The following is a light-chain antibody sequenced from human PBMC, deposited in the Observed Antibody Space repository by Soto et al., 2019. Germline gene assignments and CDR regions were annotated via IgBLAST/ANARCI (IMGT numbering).Light chain of an antibody. V-gene: IGKV3-11*01. J-gene: IGKJ1*01. CDR1: ENVRTF. CDR2: GAS. Sequence: VLTQSPATLSLSPGERATLSCRASENVRTFVDWYQQKPGQAPRLLIYGASNRATDNPARFSGSGSGTDFTLTISNLEPEDFAVYYGQQHSHWPPWTFGQGTRVEIQ. CDR3: QQHSHWPPWT.